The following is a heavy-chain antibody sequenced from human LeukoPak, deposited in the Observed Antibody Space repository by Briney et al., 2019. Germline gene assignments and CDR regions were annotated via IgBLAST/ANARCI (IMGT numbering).Heavy chain of an antibody. CDR1: GGSISSSSYY. D-gene: IGHD3-3*01. V-gene: IGHV4-39*01. CDR3: AMNVLRFLEWLSDFDY. Sequence: SETLSLTCTVSGGSISSSSYYWGWIRQPPGKGLEWIGSIYYSGSTYYNPSLKSRVTISVDTSKNQFSLKLSSVTAADTAVYYCAMNVLRFLEWLSDFDYCGQGTLVTVSP. CDR2: IYYSGST. J-gene: IGHJ4*02.